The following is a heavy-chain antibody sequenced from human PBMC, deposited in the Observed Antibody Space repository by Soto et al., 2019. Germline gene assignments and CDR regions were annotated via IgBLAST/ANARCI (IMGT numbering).Heavy chain of an antibody. Sequence: QVQLQESGPGLVKPSQTLSLTCTVSGGSISSVGYYWNWIRQHPGKGLEWIGYIYYSGSTYYIPSLKSRVTISIDTSKNQFSLKLSSVTAADTAVYYCARGCSYDILAFDPWGQGTLVTVSS. CDR2: IYYSGST. CDR3: ARGCSYDILAFDP. J-gene: IGHJ5*02. CDR1: GGSISSVGYY. V-gene: IGHV4-31*03. D-gene: IGHD3-9*01.